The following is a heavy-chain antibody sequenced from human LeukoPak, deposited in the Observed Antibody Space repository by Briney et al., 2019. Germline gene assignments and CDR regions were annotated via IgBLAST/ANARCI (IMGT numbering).Heavy chain of an antibody. CDR1: GYTFTSYG. CDR2: ISAYNGNT. CDR3: AREDAADIVGAIFWPRIFDY. Sequence: ASVKVSCKASGYTFTSYGISWVRQAPGQGLEWMGWISAYNGNTNYAQKLQGRVTMTTDTSTSTAYMELRSLRSADTAVYYCAREDAADIVGAIFWPRIFDYWGQGTLVTVSS. J-gene: IGHJ4*02. D-gene: IGHD1-26*01. V-gene: IGHV1-18*01.